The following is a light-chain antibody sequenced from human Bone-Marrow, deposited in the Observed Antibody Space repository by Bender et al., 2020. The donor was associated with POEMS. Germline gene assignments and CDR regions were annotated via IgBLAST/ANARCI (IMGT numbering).Light chain of an antibody. CDR1: ALPKRY. CDR2: EDI. J-gene: IGLJ3*02. CDR3: YSTDNTDDQRGV. Sequence: SYELTQPPSVSVSPGRTARITCSGDALPKRYTYWYQQKSGQAPILVIYEDIKRPSGIPERFSGSTSGTMASLTITGAQVEDEADYYCYSTDNTDDQRGVFGGGTKLTVL. V-gene: IGLV3-10*01.